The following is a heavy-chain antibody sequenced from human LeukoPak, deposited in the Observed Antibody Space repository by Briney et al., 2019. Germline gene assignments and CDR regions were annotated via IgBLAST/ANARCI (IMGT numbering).Heavy chain of an antibody. V-gene: IGHV3-11*01. D-gene: IGHD5-12*01. CDR2: ITPGGVNI. Sequence: GGSLRLSCAASGFTVSSNYMSWIRQAPGKGLDWISYITPGGVNIYYADSVKGRFTISRDNAKNSLSLQMNSLRAEDTAVYYCAKDRGYSGYEDYWGQGTLVTVSS. CDR1: GFTVSSNY. CDR3: AKDRGYSGYEDY. J-gene: IGHJ4*02.